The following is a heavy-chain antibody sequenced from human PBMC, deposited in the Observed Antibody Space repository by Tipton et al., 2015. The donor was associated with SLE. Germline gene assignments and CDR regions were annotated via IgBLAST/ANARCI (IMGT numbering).Heavy chain of an antibody. Sequence: TLSLTCTVSGGSISSSSYYWGWVRQPPGKGLEWIGTIYYSGSTNYNPSLKSRVTISVDTSKNQFSLKLSSVTAADTAVYYCARDVGRLGGRFDPWGQGTLVTVSS. CDR3: ARDVGRLGGRFDP. CDR1: GGSISSSSYY. D-gene: IGHD3-16*01. J-gene: IGHJ5*02. V-gene: IGHV4-39*07. CDR2: IYYSGST.